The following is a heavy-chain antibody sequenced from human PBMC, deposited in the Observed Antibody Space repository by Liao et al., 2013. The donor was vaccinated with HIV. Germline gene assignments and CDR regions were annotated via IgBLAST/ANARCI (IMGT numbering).Heavy chain of an antibody. J-gene: IGHJ3*02. CDR2: FYTSGST. V-gene: IGHV4-4*07. D-gene: IGHD6-19*01. CDR1: GGSISGYY. Sequence: QVQLQESGPGLVKPSETLSLTCSVSGGSISGYYWSWIRQPAGKGLEWLGRFYTSGSTNYNPSLKSRVTMSVDTSKNQFSLNLRSVTAADTAVYYCAHTAYSSGQNDAFDIWGRGTMVTVSS. CDR3: AHTAYSSGQNDAFDI.